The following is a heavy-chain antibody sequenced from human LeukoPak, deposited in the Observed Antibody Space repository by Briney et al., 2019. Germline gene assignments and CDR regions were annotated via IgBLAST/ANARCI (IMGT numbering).Heavy chain of an antibody. CDR2: ISAYNGNT. V-gene: IGHV1-18*01. CDR3: ARDRYCSGGSCYLRRYNWFDP. Sequence: ASVKVSCKASGYTFTSYGISWVRQAPGQGLEWMGWISAYNGNTNYAQKLQGRVTMTTDTSTSTAYMELSRLRSDDTAVYYCARDRYCSGGSCYLRRYNWFDPWGQGTLVTVSS. CDR1: GYTFTSYG. D-gene: IGHD2-15*01. J-gene: IGHJ5*02.